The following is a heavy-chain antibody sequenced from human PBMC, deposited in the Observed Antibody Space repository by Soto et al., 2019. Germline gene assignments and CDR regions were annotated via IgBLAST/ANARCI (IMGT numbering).Heavy chain of an antibody. CDR3: ARGGWDLAYCGGDCYSFDY. J-gene: IGHJ4*02. CDR1: GGTFSSYA. V-gene: IGHV1-69*13. D-gene: IGHD2-21*02. CDR2: IIPIFGTA. Sequence: ASVKVSCKASGGTFSSYAISWVRQAPGQGLEWMGGIIPIFGTANYAQKFQGRVTITADESTSTAYMELSSLRSEDTAVYYCARGGWDLAYCGGDCYSFDYWGQGTLVTVSS.